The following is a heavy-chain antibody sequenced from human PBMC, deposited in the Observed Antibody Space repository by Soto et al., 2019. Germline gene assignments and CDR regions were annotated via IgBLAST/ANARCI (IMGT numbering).Heavy chain of an antibody. J-gene: IGHJ6*03. CDR1: GGSISSGGYY. CDR2: IYYSGST. CDR3: ARVRYSSGWYTGENYYYYMDV. V-gene: IGHV4-61*08. Sequence: SETLSLTCTVSGGSISSGGYYWSWIRQHPGKGLEWFGYIYYSGSTNYNPSLKSRVTISVDTSKNQFSLKLSSVTAADTAVYYCARVRYSSGWYTGENYYYYMDVWGKGTTVTVSS. D-gene: IGHD6-19*01.